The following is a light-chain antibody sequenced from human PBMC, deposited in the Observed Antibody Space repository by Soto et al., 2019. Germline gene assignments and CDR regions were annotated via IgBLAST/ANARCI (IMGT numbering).Light chain of an antibody. CDR3: QQYGSSPFT. CDR2: GAS. Sequence: EIVLTQSPGTLSLSPGERATLSCRASQSVSSRSLAWYQQKPGQAPRLLIYGASSRATGIPDRFSGSGSGTDFTLTISRLEPEDSAVYYCQQYGSSPFTFGPGNKVDIK. V-gene: IGKV3-20*01. J-gene: IGKJ3*01. CDR1: QSVSSRS.